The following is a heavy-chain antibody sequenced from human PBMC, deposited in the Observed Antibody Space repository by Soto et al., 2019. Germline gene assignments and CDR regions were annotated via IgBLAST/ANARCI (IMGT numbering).Heavy chain of an antibody. D-gene: IGHD3-10*01. CDR3: ARGILWFGGVIGGSYYYYRMDV. Sequence: PSQTLSLTCAISGDSVSSNSAAWNWIRQSPSRGLEWLGRTYYRSKWYNDYAVSVKSRITINPDTSKNQFSLQLNSVTPEDTAVYYCARGILWFGGVIGGSYYYYRMDVWGQGSTVTVSS. CDR2: TYYRSKWYN. V-gene: IGHV6-1*01. CDR1: GDSVSSNSAA. J-gene: IGHJ6*02.